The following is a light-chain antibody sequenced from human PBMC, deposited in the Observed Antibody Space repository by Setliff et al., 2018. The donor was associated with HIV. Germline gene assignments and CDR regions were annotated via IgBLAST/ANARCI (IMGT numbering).Light chain of an antibody. J-gene: IGLJ1*01. CDR1: SSDVGRYNY. CDR2: DVS. Sequence: QSVLAQPASVSGSPGQSITISRTGTSSDVGRYNYVSWYQQHPGKTPKLIIYDVSKWPSGVSNRFSASKSGNTASLTISGLQAEDEADYYCCSYTSISTYVFGTGTKVTVL. CDR3: CSYTSISTYV. V-gene: IGLV2-14*03.